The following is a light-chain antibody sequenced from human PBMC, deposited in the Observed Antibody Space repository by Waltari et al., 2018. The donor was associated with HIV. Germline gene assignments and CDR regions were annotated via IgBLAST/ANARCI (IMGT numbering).Light chain of an antibody. V-gene: IGKV4-1*01. CDR2: WAS. Sequence: DIVMTQSPDALAVSLGERATINCKSSQSVLYSSNNKNYLAWYQHKPGQPPKLLIYWASTRESGVPDRFSGSGSVTDFTLTISSLQDEDVAVYYCQQYYSSPPTFGQGTKVEIK. J-gene: IGKJ1*01. CDR1: QSVLYSSNNKNY. CDR3: QQYYSSPPT.